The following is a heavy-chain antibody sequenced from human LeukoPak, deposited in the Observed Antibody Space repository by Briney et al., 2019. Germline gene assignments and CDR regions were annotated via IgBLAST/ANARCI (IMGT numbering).Heavy chain of an antibody. CDR1: GGSFSGYY. Sequence: PSETLSLTCAVYGGSFSGYYWSWIRQPPGKGLEWIGEINHSGSTNYNPSLKSRVTISVDTSKNQFSLKLSSVTAADTAVYYCARRGSGWYYFDYWGQGTLVTVSS. D-gene: IGHD6-19*01. CDR2: INHSGST. J-gene: IGHJ4*02. CDR3: ARRGSGWYYFDY. V-gene: IGHV4-34*01.